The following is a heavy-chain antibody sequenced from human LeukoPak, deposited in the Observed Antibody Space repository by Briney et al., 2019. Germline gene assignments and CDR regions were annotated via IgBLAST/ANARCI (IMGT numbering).Heavy chain of an antibody. CDR2: INHSGST. J-gene: IGHJ4*02. CDR3: ARGWGYYGSGRTPHYFDY. CDR1: GGSFSGYY. D-gene: IGHD3-10*01. V-gene: IGHV4-34*01. Sequence: SETLSLTCAVYGGSFSGYYWSWIRQPPGKGLEWIGEINHSGSTNYNPSLKSRVTISVDASKNQFSLKLSSVTAADTVVYYCARGWGYYGSGRTPHYFDYWGQGTLVTVSS.